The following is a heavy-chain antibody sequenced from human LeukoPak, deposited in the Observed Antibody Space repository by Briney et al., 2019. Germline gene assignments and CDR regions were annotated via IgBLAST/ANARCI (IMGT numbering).Heavy chain of an antibody. J-gene: IGHJ4*02. CDR1: GFTFSSYA. CDR2: ISGSGGST. V-gene: IGHV3-23*01. CDR3: AKVLTGSGWPFDY. D-gene: IGHD6-19*01. Sequence: GGSLRLSCAASGFTFSSYAMSWVRQAPGKGLEWASAISGSGGSTYYADSVKGRFTISRDNSKNTLYLQMNSLRAEDTAVYYCAKVLTGSGWPFDYWGQGTLVTVSS.